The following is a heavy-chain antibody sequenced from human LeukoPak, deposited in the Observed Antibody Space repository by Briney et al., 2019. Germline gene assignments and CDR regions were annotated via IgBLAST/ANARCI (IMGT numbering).Heavy chain of an antibody. CDR3: AKDGGEYYDILTGYYPRLYYMDV. D-gene: IGHD3-9*01. J-gene: IGHJ6*03. Sequence: GGSLRLSCAASGFTFSDYYMSWVRQAPGRGLEWVSAISGSGGSTYYADSVKGRFTISRDNSKNTLYLQMNSLRAEDTAVYYCAKDGGEYYDILTGYYPRLYYMDVWGKGTTVTISS. CDR2: ISGSGGST. CDR1: GFTFSDYY. V-gene: IGHV3-23*01.